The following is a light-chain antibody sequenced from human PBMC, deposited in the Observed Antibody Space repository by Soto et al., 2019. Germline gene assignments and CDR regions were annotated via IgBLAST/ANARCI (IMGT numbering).Light chain of an antibody. Sequence: QSALTQPASVSGSPGQSITISCTGTSSDVGGYNYVPWYQQHPGKAPKLMIYEVSNRPSGVSNRFSGSKSGNTASLTISGLQAEDEADYYCRSYNSSRTYVVFGGGTKLTVL. CDR3: RSYNSSRTYVV. CDR2: EVS. V-gene: IGLV2-14*01. J-gene: IGLJ2*01. CDR1: SSDVGGYNY.